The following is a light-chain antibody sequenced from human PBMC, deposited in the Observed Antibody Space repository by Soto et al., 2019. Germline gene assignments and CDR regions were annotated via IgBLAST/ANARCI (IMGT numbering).Light chain of an antibody. CDR1: QSVSNTY. J-gene: IGKJ1*01. V-gene: IGKV3-20*01. CDR3: QLYDSSSWT. CDR2: GAS. Sequence: IVLTQSPGTLSLSPGERATLSCSASQSVSNTYLAWYQQKPGQAPRLLIYGASSRATGFPDRFSGSGSGTDFTLTISRLETEDVAVYYCQLYDSSSWTFGQGTKVDIK.